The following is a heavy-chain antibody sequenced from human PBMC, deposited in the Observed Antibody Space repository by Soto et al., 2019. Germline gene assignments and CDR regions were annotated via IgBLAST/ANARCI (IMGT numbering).Heavy chain of an antibody. CDR1: GFTCSDHY. J-gene: IGHJ4*02. CDR2: ARDKTHSYTT. V-gene: IGHV3-72*01. CDR3: VRATVGTLYLDY. D-gene: IGHD3-16*01. Sequence: EVQLVESGGALVQPGGSLRLSCAASGFTCSDHYMDWVRQAPGKGLEWVGRARDKTHSYTTEYAASVKGRFTIPRDDSRNSLYLQMISLKTEDTAVYYGVRATVGTLYLDYWGQGALVTVSS.